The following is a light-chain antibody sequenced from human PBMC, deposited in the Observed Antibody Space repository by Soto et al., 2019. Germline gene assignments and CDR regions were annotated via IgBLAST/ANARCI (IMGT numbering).Light chain of an antibody. CDR3: QQYYSTPLT. CDR2: WAS. Sequence: DIVMTQSPDSLAVSLGGRATISCKSSQSVLHNSNNKNYLTWYQQKPGQPPKLLIYWASTREFGVPDRFSGSGSGTDFTLTISSLQAEDVAVYYCQQYYSTPLTFGGGTKVDIK. CDR1: QSVLHNSNNKNY. V-gene: IGKV4-1*01. J-gene: IGKJ4*01.